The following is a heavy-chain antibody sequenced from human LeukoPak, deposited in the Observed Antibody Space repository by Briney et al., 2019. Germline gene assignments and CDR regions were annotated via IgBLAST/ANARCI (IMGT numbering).Heavy chain of an antibody. Sequence: WVRQAPGKGLEWIGHITYSGSTDYSPSLRSRVTMSVDTSKNQFSLKLNSVTATETAMYFCARGGVGGYDYFDSWGQGTLVAVSS. CDR2: ITYSGST. D-gene: IGHD5-12*01. CDR3: ARGGVGGYDYFDS. V-gene: IGHV4-30-4*08. J-gene: IGHJ4*02.